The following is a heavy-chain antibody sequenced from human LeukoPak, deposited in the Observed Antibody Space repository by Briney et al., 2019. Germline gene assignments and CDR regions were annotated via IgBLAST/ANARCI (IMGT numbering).Heavy chain of an antibody. J-gene: IGHJ4*02. CDR1: GGSISGHY. D-gene: IGHD1-26*01. CDR3: ARSTTSGLLGGYLDD. CDR2: IYYSGSN. Sequence: SETLSLTCSVSGGSISGHYWSWIRQPPGKGLEWIGYIYYSGSNNYNPSLESRAAISVDTSKNHFSLTLSFVTVADTAVYYCARSTTSGLLGGYLDDWGRGTLVTVSS. V-gene: IGHV4-59*11.